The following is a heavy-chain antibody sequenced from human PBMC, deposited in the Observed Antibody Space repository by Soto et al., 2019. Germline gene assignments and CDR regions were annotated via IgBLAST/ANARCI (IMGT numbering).Heavy chain of an antibody. CDR1: GGSISYYY. J-gene: IGHJ4*02. Sequence: SETLSLTCTVSGGSISYYYWSWIRQPPGKGLEWIGYIYYSGSTNYNPSLKSRVTISIDTSKNQFSLKLSSVTAADTAVYYCARHPGYCSGGSCYSMTAFDYWGQGTLVTVSS. V-gene: IGHV4-59*08. CDR3: ARHPGYCSGGSCYSMTAFDY. CDR2: IYYSGST. D-gene: IGHD2-15*01.